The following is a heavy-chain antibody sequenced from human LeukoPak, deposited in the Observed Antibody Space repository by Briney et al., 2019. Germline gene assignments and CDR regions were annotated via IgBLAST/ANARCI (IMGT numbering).Heavy chain of an antibody. Sequence: SETLSLTCAVYGGSFSGYYWSWIRQPPGKGLEWIGEINHSGSTNYNPSLKSRVTMSVDTSKNQFSLKLSSVTAADTAVCYCARGPRIAVAGTRLNQYYFDYWGQGTLVTVSS. J-gene: IGHJ4*02. CDR1: GGSFSGYY. D-gene: IGHD6-19*01. V-gene: IGHV4-34*01. CDR3: ARGPRIAVAGTRLNQYYFDY. CDR2: INHSGST.